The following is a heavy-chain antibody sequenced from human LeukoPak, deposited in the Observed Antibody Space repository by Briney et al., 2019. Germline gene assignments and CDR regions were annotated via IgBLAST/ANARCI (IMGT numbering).Heavy chain of an antibody. Sequence: SETLSLTCTVSGGSISSGDYYWSWIRQPPGKGLEWIGYIYHSGSTYYNPSLKSRVTISVDRSKNQFSLKLSSVTAADTAVYYCASLGGYSGSYYDFDYWGQGTLVTVSS. CDR2: IYHSGST. V-gene: IGHV4-30-2*01. J-gene: IGHJ4*02. CDR1: GGSISSGDYY. D-gene: IGHD1-26*01. CDR3: ASLGGYSGSYYDFDY.